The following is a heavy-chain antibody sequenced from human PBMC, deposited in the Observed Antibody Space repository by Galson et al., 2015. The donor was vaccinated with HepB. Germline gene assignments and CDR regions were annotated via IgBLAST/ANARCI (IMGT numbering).Heavy chain of an antibody. V-gene: IGHV3-23*01. CDR2: IAGDGGRT. D-gene: IGHD1-26*01. J-gene: IGHJ4*02. CDR1: GFTFSSYA. Sequence: SLRLSCAASGFTFSSYAMSWVRQAPGKGLEWVSTIAGDGGRTTHADSVRGRFTISRDNSKDTLYLQMNSLRAEDTAVYYCVKDRSIGVATTIFDYWGRGTLVTVSS. CDR3: VKDRSIGVATTIFDY.